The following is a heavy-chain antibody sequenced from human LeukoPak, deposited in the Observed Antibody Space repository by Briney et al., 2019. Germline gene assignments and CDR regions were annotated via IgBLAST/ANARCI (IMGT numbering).Heavy chain of an antibody. CDR3: AKSSYVWGSYRYFDY. J-gene: IGHJ4*02. CDR2: ISYDGSNK. CDR1: GFTFSSYG. D-gene: IGHD3-16*02. V-gene: IGHV3-30*18. Sequence: GGSLRLSCAASGFTFSSYGMHWVRQAPGKGLEWVAVISYDGSNKYYADSVKGRFTISRDNSKNTLYLQMNSLRAEDTAVYYCAKSSYVWGSYRYFDYWGQGTLVTVSS.